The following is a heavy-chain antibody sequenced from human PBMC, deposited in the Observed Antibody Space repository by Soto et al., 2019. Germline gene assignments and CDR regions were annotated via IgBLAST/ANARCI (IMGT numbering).Heavy chain of an antibody. CDR3: ARDLCTNGVCKYDY. CDR2: ISYDGSNK. J-gene: IGHJ4*02. CDR1: GFTFSSYA. V-gene: IGHV3-30-3*01. Sequence: QVQLVESGGGVVQPGRSLRLSCAASGFTFSSYAMHWVRQAPGKGLEWVAVISYDGSNKYYADSVKGRFTISRDNSKNTLYLQMNSLRAEDTAVYYCARDLCTNGVCKYDYWGQGTLVTVSS. D-gene: IGHD2-8*01.